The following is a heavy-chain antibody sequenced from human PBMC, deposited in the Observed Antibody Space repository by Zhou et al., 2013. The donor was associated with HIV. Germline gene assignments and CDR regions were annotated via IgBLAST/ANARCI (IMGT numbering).Heavy chain of an antibody. CDR3: ARPPYGGYSYFDY. CDR1: GGTFSSYA. Sequence: QVQLVQSGAEVKKPGSSVKVSCKASGGTFSSYAIHWVRQAPGQRLEWMGWIIAGFGDTKYSQKFQGRVTITRDTLATTAYMELSSLRSEDTAVYFCARPPYGGYSYFDYWGQGTLVTVSS. D-gene: IGHD4-17*01. V-gene: IGHV1-3*01. CDR2: IIAGFGDT. J-gene: IGHJ4*02.